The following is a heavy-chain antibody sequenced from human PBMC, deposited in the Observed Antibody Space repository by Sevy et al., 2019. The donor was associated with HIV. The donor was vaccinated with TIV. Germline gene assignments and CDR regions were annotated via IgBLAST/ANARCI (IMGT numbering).Heavy chain of an antibody. J-gene: IGHJ6*02. V-gene: IGHV3-23*01. CDR1: GFTFSSYA. D-gene: IGHD5-12*01. CDR2: ISGSGGST. CDR3: AKDIRIYGAYYYYYGMDV. Sequence: GGSLRLSCAASGFTFSSYAMSWVRQAPGKGLEWVSAISGSGGSTYYADSVKGQFTISRDNSKNTLYLQMNSLRAEDTAVYYCAKDIRIYGAYYYYYGMDVWGQGTTVTVSS.